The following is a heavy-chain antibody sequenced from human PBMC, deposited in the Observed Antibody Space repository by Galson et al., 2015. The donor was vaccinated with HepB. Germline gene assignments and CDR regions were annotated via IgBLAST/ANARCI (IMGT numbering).Heavy chain of an antibody. D-gene: IGHD1-7*01. J-gene: IGHJ3*02. CDR1: GFTFSSYA. CDR3: VKDRRGLSNWNYVNDAFDI. CDR2: ISYDGSNK. V-gene: IGHV3-30*14. Sequence: SLRLSCAASGFTFSSYAMHWVRQAPGKGLEWVAVISYDGSNKYYADSVRGRFTISRDNSKNTLYLQMSSLRAEDTAVYYCVKDRRGLSNWNYVNDAFDIWGQGTMVTVSS.